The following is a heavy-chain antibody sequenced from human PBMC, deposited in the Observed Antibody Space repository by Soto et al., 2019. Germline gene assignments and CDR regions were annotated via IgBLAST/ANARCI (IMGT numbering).Heavy chain of an antibody. Sequence: PGGSLRLSCAASGFTFSNYAMSWVRQAPGKGLEWVSGLSDGGGSTFYADSVKGRFTISRDNAKNTLYLQMSSLRAEGTAVYYCAKEGTTSPYYWFDPWGQGTLVTVSS. CDR1: GFTFSNYA. V-gene: IGHV3-23*01. CDR3: AKEGTTSPYYWFDP. D-gene: IGHD2-2*01. J-gene: IGHJ5*02. CDR2: LSDGGGST.